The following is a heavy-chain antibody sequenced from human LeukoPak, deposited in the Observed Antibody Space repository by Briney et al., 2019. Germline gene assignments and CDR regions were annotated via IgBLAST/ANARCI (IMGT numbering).Heavy chain of an antibody. CDR1: GFTFSSYT. CDR2: ISSSTSTI. V-gene: IGHV3-48*02. D-gene: IGHD4-17*01. Sequence: PGGSLRLSCAASGFTFSSYTMNWVRRSPGKGLEWVSYISSSTSTIYYADSVKGRFTISRDNAKNSLYLQMNSLRDEDTAVYYCARSQGTYAAFDIWGQGTMVTVSS. J-gene: IGHJ3*02. CDR3: ARSQGTYAAFDI.